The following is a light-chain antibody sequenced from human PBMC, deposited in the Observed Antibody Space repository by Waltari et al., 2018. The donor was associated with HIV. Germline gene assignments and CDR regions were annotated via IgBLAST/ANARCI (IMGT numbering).Light chain of an antibody. CDR3: SSFADRDGFYVL. CDR2: EVT. Sequence: VTLSCTGSNSDIGSYDYVSWYQLHPGKAPKLVISEVTKRPSGVSDRFSGSKSANTAFLTVSGLQAEDEADYYCSSFADRDGFYVLFGGGTRLTVL. CDR1: NSDIGSYDY. J-gene: IGLJ2*01. V-gene: IGLV2-8*01.